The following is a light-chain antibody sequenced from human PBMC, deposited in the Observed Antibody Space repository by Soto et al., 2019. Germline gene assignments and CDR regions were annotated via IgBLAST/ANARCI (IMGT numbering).Light chain of an antibody. CDR2: EVT. Sequence: QSALTQPASVSGSPGQSITISCSGSSSDVGNGYDSVSWYQQHPGKAPKLIIYEVTNRPSGVSSRFSGSKSGNTASLTISGLQAEDEADYYCSSYTFSVAPYVFGTGTKVTVL. V-gene: IGLV2-14*01. J-gene: IGLJ1*01. CDR3: SSYTFSVAPYV. CDR1: SSDVGNGYDS.